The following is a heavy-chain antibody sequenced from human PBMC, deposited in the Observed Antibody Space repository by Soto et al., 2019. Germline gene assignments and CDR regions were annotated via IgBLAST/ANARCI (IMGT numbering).Heavy chain of an antibody. V-gene: IGHV3-30*18. D-gene: IGHD2-8*01. CDR3: AKSARLLMVYEVSWFDP. J-gene: IGHJ5*02. CDR2: ISYDGSNK. Sequence: QVQLVESGGGVVQPGRSLRRSCAASGFTFSSYGMHWVRQAPGKGLEWVAVISYDGSNKYYADSVKGRFTISRDNSKNTLYLQMKSLRAEDTAVYYCAKSARLLMVYEVSWFDPWGQGTLVTVSS. CDR1: GFTFSSYG.